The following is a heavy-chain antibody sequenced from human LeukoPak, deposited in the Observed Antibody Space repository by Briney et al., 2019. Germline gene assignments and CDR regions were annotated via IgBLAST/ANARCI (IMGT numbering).Heavy chain of an antibody. Sequence: GGSLRLSCSASGFTFSSSAMSWVRQAPGKGLERVSAIGTSGDRTFYADSVKGRFTISRDNSKNTLYLQMNSLRAEDTAVYYCARDRPYFDYWGQGTLVTVSS. CDR2: IGTSGDRT. CDR3: ARDRPYFDY. J-gene: IGHJ4*02. V-gene: IGHV3-23*01. CDR1: GFTFSSSA.